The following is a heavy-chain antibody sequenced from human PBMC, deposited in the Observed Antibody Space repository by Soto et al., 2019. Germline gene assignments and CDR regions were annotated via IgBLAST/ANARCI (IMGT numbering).Heavy chain of an antibody. Sequence: ASVKVSCKASGGTFSSYAISWVRLAPGQGLEWMGGIIPIFGTANYAQKFQGRVTITADESTSTAYMELSSLRSEDTAVYYCARDQVTIFGVVIVHYGMDVWGQGTTVTVSS. D-gene: IGHD3-3*01. J-gene: IGHJ6*02. V-gene: IGHV1-69*13. CDR3: ARDQVTIFGVVIVHYGMDV. CDR1: GGTFSSYA. CDR2: IIPIFGTA.